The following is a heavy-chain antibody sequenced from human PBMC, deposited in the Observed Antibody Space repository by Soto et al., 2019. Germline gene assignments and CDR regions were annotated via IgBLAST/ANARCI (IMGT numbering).Heavy chain of an antibody. D-gene: IGHD1-26*01. Sequence: QVQLVESGGGVVQPGGSLRLSCAASGFTFSTYGMHWVRQAPGKGLEWVAVISYDGSVEYYGDSVKGRFTISRDNSQHTLFLQMTSLRAEDTAVYYCAKPSEPFRAPYYFDSWGRGTLVTVSS. CDR3: AKPSEPFRAPYYFDS. CDR1: GFTFSTYG. J-gene: IGHJ4*02. V-gene: IGHV3-30*18. CDR2: ISYDGSVE.